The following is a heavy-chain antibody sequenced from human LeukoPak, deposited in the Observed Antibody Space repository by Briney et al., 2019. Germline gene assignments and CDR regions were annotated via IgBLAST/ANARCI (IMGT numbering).Heavy chain of an antibody. CDR3: AKDRGWYDY. CDR1: GFTFDDYA. D-gene: IGHD6-19*01. V-gene: IGHV3-43*02. Sequence: PGGSLRLSCAASGFTFDDYAMHWVRQAPGKGLEWVSLISGDGGSTYYADSVKGRFAISRDNTKNSLYLQMNSLRTEDASLYHCAKDRGWYDYWVQGTLATVSS. CDR2: ISGDGGST. J-gene: IGHJ4*02.